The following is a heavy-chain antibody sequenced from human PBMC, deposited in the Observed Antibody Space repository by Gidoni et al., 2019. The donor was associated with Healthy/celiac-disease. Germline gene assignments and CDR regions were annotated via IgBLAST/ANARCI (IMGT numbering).Heavy chain of an antibody. V-gene: IGHV1-46*01. D-gene: IGHD5-12*01. Sequence: QVQLVQSGAEVKKPGASVKVSFKASGYTFTSYYMHWVRQAPGQGLEWIGIINPSGGSTSYAQKFQGRVTMTRDTSTSTVYMELSSLRSEDTAVYYCARVLYRNSGYERIDYWGQGTLVTVSS. CDR3: ARVLYRNSGYERIDY. CDR2: INPSGGST. CDR1: GYTFTSYY. J-gene: IGHJ4*02.